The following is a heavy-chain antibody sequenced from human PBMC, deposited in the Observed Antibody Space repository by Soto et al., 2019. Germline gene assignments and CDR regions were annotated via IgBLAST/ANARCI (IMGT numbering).Heavy chain of an antibody. D-gene: IGHD1-26*01. J-gene: IGHJ5*02. Sequence: GGSLRLSCAASGFIFENFGMSWVRQAPGKGLEWISSISGSGFKKYYADSVKGRFTISRDNSKSTVYLELNNLSAEDTAVYHCARNQGVELVPLATVDWFDPWGQGSVVTVSS. V-gene: IGHV3-23*01. CDR1: GFIFENFG. CDR2: ISGSGFKK. CDR3: ARNQGVELVPLATVDWFDP.